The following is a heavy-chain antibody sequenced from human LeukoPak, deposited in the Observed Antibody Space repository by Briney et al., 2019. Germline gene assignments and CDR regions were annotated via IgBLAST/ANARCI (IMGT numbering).Heavy chain of an antibody. D-gene: IGHD3-10*01. CDR3: ARQGGLGYYGSGSPLDY. V-gene: IGHV5-51*01. J-gene: IGHJ4*02. CDR1: GYSFTTYW. Sequence: GESLKISCKGSGYSFTTYWIGWVRQMPGKGLEWMGIIFPGDSDTIYSPSFQGQVTISADKSISTAYLQWSSLKASDTAMYYCARQGGLGYYGSGSPLDYWGQGTLVTVSS. CDR2: IFPGDSDT.